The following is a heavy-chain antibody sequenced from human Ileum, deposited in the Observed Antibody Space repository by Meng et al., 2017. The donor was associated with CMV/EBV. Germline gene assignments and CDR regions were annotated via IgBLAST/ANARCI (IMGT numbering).Heavy chain of an antibody. CDR2: VSPYNGDT. CDR1: GYTFSNYG. CDR3: AFTYYYDNGYFQY. D-gene: IGHD3-22*01. Sequence: QRAHSVDGRSKPGSSLKVSCTTFGYTFSNYGLNWFRQAPGQVREWSGGVSPYNGDTHYPQSLQGRVTMTTDASTKIVYMELRNLRSDDTAVYYCAFTYYYDNGYFQYWGQGTLVTVSS. J-gene: IGHJ1*01. V-gene: IGHV1-18*01.